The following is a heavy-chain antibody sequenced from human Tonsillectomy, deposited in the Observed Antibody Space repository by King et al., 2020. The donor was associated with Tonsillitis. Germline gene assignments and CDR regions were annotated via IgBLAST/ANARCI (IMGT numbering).Heavy chain of an antibody. D-gene: IGHD3-10*01. J-gene: IGHJ4*02. CDR1: GFTFSSYA. CDR2: ISGSGGST. CDR3: AKDRGTTKVRGPKSHGY. V-gene: IGHV3-23*04. Sequence: VQLVESGGGLVQPGGSLRLSCAASGFTFSSYAMSWVRQAPGKGLEWVSAISGSGGSTYYADSVKGRFTISRDNSKNTLYLQMNSLRAEDTAVYYCAKDRGTTKVRGPKSHGYWGQGTLVTVSS.